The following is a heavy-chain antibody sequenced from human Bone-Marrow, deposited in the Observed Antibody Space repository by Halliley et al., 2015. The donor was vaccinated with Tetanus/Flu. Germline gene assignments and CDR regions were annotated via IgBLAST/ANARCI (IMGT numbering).Heavy chain of an antibody. V-gene: IGHV3-30*18. CDR3: AKAGPHGEDSDYLYFAMAF. CDR1: GFTFSNYG. J-gene: IGHJ6*01. D-gene: IGHD3-10*01. CDR2: MSYDGSEK. Sequence: SLRLSCAASGFTFSNYGMHWVRQAPGKGLEWVAAMSYDGSEKYSAESVKGRFTISRDNSRNTLYLQMNSLRPDDTAVYFCAKAGPHGEDSDYLYFAMAFWGQGTTVTVSS.